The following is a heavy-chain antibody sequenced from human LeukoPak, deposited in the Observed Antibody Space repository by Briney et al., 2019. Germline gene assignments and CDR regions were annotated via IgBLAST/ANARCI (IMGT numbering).Heavy chain of an antibody. CDR1: GFTFDDYG. Sequence: GGSLRLSCAASGFTFDDYGMSWVRQAPGMGLERVSGINWNGGSTGYADSVRGRFAISRDNAKNSLYLQMNSLRAEDTALYYCARGWNYFDYWGQGTLVTVSS. CDR3: ARGWNYFDY. V-gene: IGHV3-20*04. D-gene: IGHD5-24*01. CDR2: INWNGGST. J-gene: IGHJ4*02.